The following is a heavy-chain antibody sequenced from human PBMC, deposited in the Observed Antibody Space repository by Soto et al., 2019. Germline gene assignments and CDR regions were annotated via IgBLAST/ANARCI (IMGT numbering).Heavy chain of an antibody. CDR1: GGSVSSGSYY. V-gene: IGHV4-61*01. Sequence: SETLSLTCTVSGGSVSSGSYYWSWIRHPPGKGLEWIGYIYYSGSTNYNPSLKSRVTISVDTSKNQFSLKLSSVTAADTAVYYCAREKYYDSSGYYYGYWGQGTLVTVSS. D-gene: IGHD3-22*01. J-gene: IGHJ4*02. CDR3: AREKYYDSSGYYYGY. CDR2: IYYSGST.